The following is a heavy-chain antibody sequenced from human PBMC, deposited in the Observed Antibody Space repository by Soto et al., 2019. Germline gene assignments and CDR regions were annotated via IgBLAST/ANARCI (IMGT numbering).Heavy chain of an antibody. D-gene: IGHD3-10*01. Sequence: SVKVSCKTSGGTFSSYAISWVRQAPGQGLEWMGGIVPIVDTSTYAQKFQGRVTITADTSASTAYMELGRLRPEDMAVYYCARSPMNRGVIGAFDPWGQGTLVTVSS. V-gene: IGHV1-69*06. CDR1: GGTFSSYA. J-gene: IGHJ5*02. CDR3: ARSPMNRGVIGAFDP. CDR2: IVPIVDTS.